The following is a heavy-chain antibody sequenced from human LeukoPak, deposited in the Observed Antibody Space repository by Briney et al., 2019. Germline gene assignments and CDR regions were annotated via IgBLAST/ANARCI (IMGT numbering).Heavy chain of an antibody. CDR1: GDSISRYY. CDR3: ARDSGTTGEVKFDP. Sequence: SETLSLTCTVSGDSISRYYWSWIRQPAGKGLEWIGRIYNGGIITYNPSLKSRVTMSIDSSNNQFSLRLRFVTAADTAVYYCARDSGTTGEVKFDPWGQGTLVTVSS. D-gene: IGHD3-10*01. J-gene: IGHJ5*02. CDR2: IYNGGII. V-gene: IGHV4-4*07.